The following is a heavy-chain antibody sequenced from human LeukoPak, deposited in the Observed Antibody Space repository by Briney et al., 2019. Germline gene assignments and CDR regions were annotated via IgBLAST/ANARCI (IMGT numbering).Heavy chain of an antibody. CDR3: TTDQGFTYAFHI. CDR2: IKQDGSEK. Sequence: GSLRLSCAASGFTFSSYWMSWVRQAPGKGLEWVANIKQDGSEKYYVDSVKGRFTISRDNAKNSLYLQMNSLKTEDTAVYYCTTDQGFTYAFHIWGQGTMVTVSS. J-gene: IGHJ3*02. CDR1: GFTFSSYW. V-gene: IGHV3-7*03.